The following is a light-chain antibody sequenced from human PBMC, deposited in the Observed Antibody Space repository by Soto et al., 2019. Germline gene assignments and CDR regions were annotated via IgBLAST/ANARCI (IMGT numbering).Light chain of an antibody. V-gene: IGLV2-14*01. CDR3: SSYSSNTTHYV. CDR1: NSDVGGFNY. J-gene: IGLJ1*01. CDR2: EVS. Sequence: QSALTQPTSASGSPGQSITISCTGTNSDVGGFNYVSWYHQHAGQAPKLMISEVSRRPSGVSLRFSGSKSGNTASLTISGLQAEDEGDYYCSSYSSNTTHYVFGGGTKLTVL.